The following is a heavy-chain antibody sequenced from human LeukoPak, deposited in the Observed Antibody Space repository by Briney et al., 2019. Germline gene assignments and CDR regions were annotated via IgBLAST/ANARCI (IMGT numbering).Heavy chain of an antibody. V-gene: IGHV3-23*01. CDR1: GFTFSSYA. J-gene: IGHJ4*02. D-gene: IGHD2-15*01. CDR2: ISSSSSYI. CDR3: AKAPVGHCSGGSCYPFDY. Sequence: QAGGSLRLSCAASGFTFSSYAMSWVRQAPGKGLEWVSSISSSSSYIYYADSVKGRFTISRYNPKNTLYLQMNSLRAGDTAVYYCAKAPVGHCSGGSCYPFDYWGQGTLVTVSS.